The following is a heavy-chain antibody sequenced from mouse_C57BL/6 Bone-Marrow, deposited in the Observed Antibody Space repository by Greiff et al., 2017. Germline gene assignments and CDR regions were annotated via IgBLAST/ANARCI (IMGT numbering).Heavy chain of an antibody. J-gene: IGHJ2*01. D-gene: IGHD2-3*01. CDR2: INPNNGGT. Sequence: EVQLQQSGPELVKPGASVKISCKASGYTFTDYYMNWVKQSHGKSLEWIGDINPNNGGTSYNQKFKGKAPLTVDKSSSTAYMELRSLTSEDSAVYYCARSYDGYYSYYFDYWGQGTTLTVAS. CDR1: GYTFTDYY. CDR3: ARSYDGYYSYYFDY. V-gene: IGHV1-26*01.